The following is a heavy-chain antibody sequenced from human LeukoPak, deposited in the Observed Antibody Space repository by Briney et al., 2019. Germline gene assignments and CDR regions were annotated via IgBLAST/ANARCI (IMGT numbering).Heavy chain of an antibody. CDR2: INHGGST. J-gene: IGHJ4*02. Sequence: PSETLSLTCAVPGGSFSGYFWNWIRQPPGKGLEWVGEINHGGSTNYNPSLKSRVTISLDTSKNQFSLKLSSVTAADTAVYYCARGRAPENWGQGTLVTVSS. V-gene: IGHV4-34*01. CDR3: ARGRAPEN. CDR1: GGSFSGYF.